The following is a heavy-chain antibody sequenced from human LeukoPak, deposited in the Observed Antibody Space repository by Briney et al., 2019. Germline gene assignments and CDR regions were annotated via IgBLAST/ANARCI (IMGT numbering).Heavy chain of an antibody. CDR2: ISSSGTYI. V-gene: IGHV3-21*01. Sequence: PGGSLRLSCAASGFTFSTSTMNWVLQAPGKGPEWVSSISSSGTYIYYADSVMGRFTISRDNAKNSLFLQMNSLRAEDTAVYYCARETGTTGTTLFDCWGQGTLVTVSA. J-gene: IGHJ4*02. CDR3: ARETGTTGTTLFDC. CDR1: GFTFSTST. D-gene: IGHD1-1*01.